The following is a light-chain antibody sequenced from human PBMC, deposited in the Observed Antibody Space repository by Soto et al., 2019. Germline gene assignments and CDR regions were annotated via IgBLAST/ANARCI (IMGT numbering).Light chain of an antibody. J-gene: IGKJ5*01. CDR1: ESVSSNQ. V-gene: IGKV3D-20*01. CDR3: QQYVNSPIT. Sequence: PGERAALSCGASESVSSNQLAWYQQKPGLAPRLLIYDASSRASGIPERFSGSGSGTGFSLTISRLEPEDFVVYYCQQYVNSPITFGQGTRLEIK. CDR2: DAS.